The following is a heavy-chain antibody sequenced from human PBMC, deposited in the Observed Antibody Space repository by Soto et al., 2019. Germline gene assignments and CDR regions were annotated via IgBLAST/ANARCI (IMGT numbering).Heavy chain of an antibody. D-gene: IGHD3-16*01. V-gene: IGHV4-4*07. CDR2: MYTNERT. J-gene: IGHJ5*02. CDR3: ERDDYKDGGNNWVDP. Sequence: PETLSLTCTVSGGSISNYYWSWIRQPAGKGLEWIGRMYTNERTNFNLSFKSRVTMSVDTSKNQFTLNMRDVTAADTAGEVGERDDYKDGGNNWVDPWGPGSLVP. CDR1: GGSISNYY.